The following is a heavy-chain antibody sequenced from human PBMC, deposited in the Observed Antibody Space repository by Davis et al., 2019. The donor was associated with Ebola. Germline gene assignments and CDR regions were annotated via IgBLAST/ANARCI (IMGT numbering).Heavy chain of an antibody. CDR1: GGTFSSYA. CDR3: ARDPQPKGKYSYGPYYYYYYGMDV. D-gene: IGHD5-18*01. CDR2: IIPILGIA. Sequence: AASVKVSFKATGGTFSSYAISWVRQAPGQGLEWMGRIIPILGIANYAQKFQGRVTITADKSTSTAYMELSSLRSEDTAVYYCARDPQPKGKYSYGPYYYYYYGMDVWGQGTTVTVSS. J-gene: IGHJ6*02. V-gene: IGHV1-69*04.